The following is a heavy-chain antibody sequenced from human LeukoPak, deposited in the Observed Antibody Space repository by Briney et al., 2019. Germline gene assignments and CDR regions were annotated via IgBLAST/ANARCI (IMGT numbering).Heavy chain of an antibody. CDR3: ASGRDGYNYYFDY. V-gene: IGHV1-69*13. D-gene: IGHD5-24*01. Sequence: ASVKVSCKASGGTFISYAISWVRQAPGQGLEWMGGIIPIFGTANYAQKFQGRVTITADESTSTAYMELSSLRSEDTAVYYCASGRDGYNYYFDYWGQGTLVTVSS. CDR2: IIPIFGTA. CDR1: GGTFISYA. J-gene: IGHJ4*02.